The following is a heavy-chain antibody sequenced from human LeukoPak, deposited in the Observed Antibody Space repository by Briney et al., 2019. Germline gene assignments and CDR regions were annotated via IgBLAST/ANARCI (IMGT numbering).Heavy chain of an antibody. D-gene: IGHD3-9*01. V-gene: IGHV4-59*01. CDR1: GGSISSYY. J-gene: IGHJ4*02. CDR2: IYYSGST. Sequence: SETLSLTCTVPGGSISSYYWSWIRQPPGKGLEWIGYIYYSGSTNYNPSLKSRVTISVDTSKNQFSLKLSSVTAADTAVYYCASFGPGYYATRGGYYFDYWGQGTLVTVSS. CDR3: ASFGPGYYATRGGYYFDY.